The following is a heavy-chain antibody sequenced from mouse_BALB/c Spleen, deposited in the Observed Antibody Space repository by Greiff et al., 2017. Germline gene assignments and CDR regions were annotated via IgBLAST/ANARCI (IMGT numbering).Heavy chain of an antibody. D-gene: IGHD1-1*01. Sequence: VQLQQSGAELVRPGALVKLSCKASGFNIKDYYMHWVKQRPEQGLEWIGWIDPENGNTIYDPKFQGKASITADTSSNTAYLQLSSLTSEDTAVYYCASYYYGSSYVRFDYWGQGTTRTVSS. V-gene: IGHV14-1*02. CDR2: IDPENGNT. CDR1: GFNIKDYY. CDR3: ASYYYGSSYVRFDY. J-gene: IGHJ2*01.